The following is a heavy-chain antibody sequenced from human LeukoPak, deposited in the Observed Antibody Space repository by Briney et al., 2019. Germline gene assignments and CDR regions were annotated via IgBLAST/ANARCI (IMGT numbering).Heavy chain of an antibody. CDR1: GYTFTSYT. V-gene: IGHV1-69*04. D-gene: IGHD3-22*01. Sequence: ASVKVSCKASGYTFTSYTMNWVRQAPGQGLEWMGRIIPILGIANYAQKFQGRVTITADKSTSTAYMELSSLRSEDTAVYYCARDLRDSSGYYYGMDVWGQGTTVTVSS. CDR3: ARDLRDSSGYYYGMDV. CDR2: IIPILGIA. J-gene: IGHJ6*02.